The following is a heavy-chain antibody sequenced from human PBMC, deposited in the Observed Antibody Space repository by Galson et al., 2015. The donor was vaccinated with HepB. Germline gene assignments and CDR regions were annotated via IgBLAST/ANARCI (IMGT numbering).Heavy chain of an antibody. J-gene: IGHJ4*02. CDR1: GFTFDDYA. D-gene: IGHD1-26*01. V-gene: IGHV3-9*01. CDR3: TKGSAVGLSGSRDY. CDR2: ISWNSGDI. Sequence: SLRLSCAASGFTFDDYAMHWVRQAPGKGLEWVSGISWNSGDIGYADSVRGRFTISRDNAKNSLYLHMNSLRGEDTALYYCTKGSAVGLSGSRDYWGQGTLVTVSS.